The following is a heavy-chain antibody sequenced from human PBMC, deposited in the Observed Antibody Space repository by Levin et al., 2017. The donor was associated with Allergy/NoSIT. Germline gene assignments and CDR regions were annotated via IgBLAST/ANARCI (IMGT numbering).Heavy chain of an antibody. CDR1: GYTFTGYY. CDR3: ARGKGARGATDY. D-gene: IGHD1-26*01. Sequence: PGASVKVSCKASGYTFTGYYMHWVRQAPGQGLEWMGWINPNNGGTNDAQKFQGRVTMTRDTSISTAYMELSRLRSDDTAVYYCARGKGARGATDYWGQGTLVTVSS. CDR2: INPNNGGT. V-gene: IGHV1-2*02. J-gene: IGHJ4*02.